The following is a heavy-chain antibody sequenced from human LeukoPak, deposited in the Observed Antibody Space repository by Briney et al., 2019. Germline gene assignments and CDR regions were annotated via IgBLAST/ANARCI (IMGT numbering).Heavy chain of an antibody. CDR3: ARYGAGSNDY. CDR1: GGSISSGDYY. V-gene: IGHV4-30-4*01. CDR2: IYYSGTT. J-gene: IGHJ4*02. Sequence: RSETLSLTCTVSGGSISSGDYYGSWIRQPPGKGLEWIGYIYYSGTTYYNPSLRSRLTISVDTSKNQFSLKLSSVTAADTAVYYCARYGAGSNDYWGQGTLVTVSS. D-gene: IGHD3-10*01.